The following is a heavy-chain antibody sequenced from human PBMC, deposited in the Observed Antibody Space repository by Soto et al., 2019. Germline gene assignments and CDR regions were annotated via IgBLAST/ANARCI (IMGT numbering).Heavy chain of an antibody. J-gene: IGHJ6*02. Sequence: GESLKISCKGSGYSFTSYWIGWVRQMPGKGLEWMGIIYPGDSDTRYSPSFQGQVTISADKSISTAYLQWSSLKASDTAMYYCAGARVGSPSYYYYGMDVWGQGTTVTVSS. CDR1: GYSFTSYW. V-gene: IGHV5-51*01. CDR3: AGARVGSPSYYYYGMDV. CDR2: IYPGDSDT. D-gene: IGHD1-26*01.